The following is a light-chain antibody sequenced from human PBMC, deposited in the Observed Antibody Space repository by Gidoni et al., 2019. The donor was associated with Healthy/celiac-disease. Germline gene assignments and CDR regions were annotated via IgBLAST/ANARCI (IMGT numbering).Light chain of an antibody. J-gene: IGKJ2*01. Sequence: ELVLTQSPATLSLSPGERATLSCRASQSVSSYLAWYQQKPGQAPRLLIYDASNRATGIPARFSGSGSGTDFTLTISSLEPEDFAVYYCQQRSNWPPEYTFXXXTKLEIK. CDR1: QSVSSY. V-gene: IGKV3-11*01. CDR3: QQRSNWPPEYT. CDR2: DAS.